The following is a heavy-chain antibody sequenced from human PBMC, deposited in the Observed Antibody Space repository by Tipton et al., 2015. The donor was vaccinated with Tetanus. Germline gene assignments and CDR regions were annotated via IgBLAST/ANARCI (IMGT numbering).Heavy chain of an antibody. CDR2: ISAYYGNT. J-gene: IGHJ4*02. Sequence: QVQLVQSGAEVKKPGASVKVSCKASGHTFTTYGISWVRQAPGQGLEWMGWISAYYGNTNYARKFQGRVTMTTDTSTSTAYMELRSLRSDDTAVYYCARDVGGNVPSVADYWGQGTLVTVSS. D-gene: IGHD4-23*01. CDR1: GHTFTTYG. V-gene: IGHV1-18*01. CDR3: ARDVGGNVPSVADY.